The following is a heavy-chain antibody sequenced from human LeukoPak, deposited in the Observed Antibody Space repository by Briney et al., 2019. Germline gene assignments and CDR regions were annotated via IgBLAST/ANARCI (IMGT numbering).Heavy chain of an antibody. CDR2: ISYDGSNK. V-gene: IGHV3-30-3*01. Sequence: PGGSLRLSCAASGFTFSSYAMHWVRQAPGKGLEWVAVISYDGSNKYYADSVKGRFTISRDNAKNSLYLQMNSLRAEDTAVYYCASGGSYYGRWGQGTLVTVSS. CDR1: GFTFSSYA. D-gene: IGHD1-26*01. CDR3: ASGGSYYGR. J-gene: IGHJ4*02.